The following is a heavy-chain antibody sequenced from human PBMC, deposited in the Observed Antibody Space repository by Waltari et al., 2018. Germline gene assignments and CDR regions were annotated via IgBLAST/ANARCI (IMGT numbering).Heavy chain of an antibody. CDR1: GGPISSYY. CDR3: AREAAESGVFFSAFDI. V-gene: IGHV4-4*07. CDR2: IYTSGGT. Sequence: QVQLQESGPGLVKPSETLSLTCTVTGGPISSYYWSWIRQPGGKGLDWIGRIYTSGGTNYYAALKSRVTMSVDTSKNQFSQKLSTVTAADTAVYYCAREAAESGVFFSAFDIWGQGTMVTVSS. J-gene: IGHJ3*02. D-gene: IGHD3-10*01.